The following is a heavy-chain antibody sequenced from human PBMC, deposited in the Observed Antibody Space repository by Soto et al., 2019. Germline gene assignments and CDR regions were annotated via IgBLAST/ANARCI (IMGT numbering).Heavy chain of an antibody. V-gene: IGHV4-4*02. J-gene: IGHJ4*02. D-gene: IGHD3-22*01. CDR2: ISHSGIT. CDR3: ARVRYDRSGFDH. Sequence: QVQLQESGPGLVRPSGALSVTCAVSGASISRSHWWSWVRQSPGKGLEWIGEISHSGITNYNPSLKSRVTSAGDKSKNHLSLKLTSVTAADTAVYYCARVRYDRSGFDHWGQGTLVSVSS. CDR1: GASISRSHW.